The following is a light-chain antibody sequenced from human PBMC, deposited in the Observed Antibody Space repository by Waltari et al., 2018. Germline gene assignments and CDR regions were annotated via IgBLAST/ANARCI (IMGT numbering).Light chain of an antibody. CDR1: QSLVHSDGNTY. CDR3: MQRTHWPVWT. CDR2: QVS. J-gene: IGKJ1*01. Sequence: DVVMTQSPLSLPVTLGQPASISCRSSQSLVHSDGNTYLNWFQQRPGQSPRRLIYQVSNRDSGVPDRFSGSGSGTGFTLRISRVEAEEIGVYYCMQRTHWPVWTFGQGTKVEIK. V-gene: IGKV2-30*02.